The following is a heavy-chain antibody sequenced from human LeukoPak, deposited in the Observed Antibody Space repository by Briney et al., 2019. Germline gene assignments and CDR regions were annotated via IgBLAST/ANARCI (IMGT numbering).Heavy chain of an antibody. V-gene: IGHV4-59*12. CDR1: GGSISSYY. J-gene: IGHJ4*02. CDR2: IYYSGST. D-gene: IGHD6-6*01. Sequence: KPSETLSLTCTVSGGSISSYYWSWIRQPPGKGLEWIGYIYYSGSTNYNPSLKSRVTISVDTSKNQFSLKLSSVTAADTAVYYCARVKGRVAAHWGQGTLVTVSS. CDR3: ARVKGRVAAH.